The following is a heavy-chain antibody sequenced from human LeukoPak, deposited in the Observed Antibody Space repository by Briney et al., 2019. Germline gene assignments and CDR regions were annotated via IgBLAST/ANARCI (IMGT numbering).Heavy chain of an antibody. CDR1: DFTFSSYT. Sequence: GGSLRLSCVAPDFTFSSYTMIWVRQAPGKALEWVSVIGTRGDGIHYADSVKGRFTISRDDSKNTLYLQMNSLRAEDTAVYYCARDPNWGSGYWGQGTLVTVSS. J-gene: IGHJ4*02. D-gene: IGHD7-27*01. V-gene: IGHV3-23*01. CDR3: ARDPNWGSGY. CDR2: IGTRGDGI.